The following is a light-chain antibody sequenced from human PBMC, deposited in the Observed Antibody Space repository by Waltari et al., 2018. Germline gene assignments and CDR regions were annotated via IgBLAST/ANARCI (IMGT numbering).Light chain of an antibody. J-gene: IGKJ4*01. CDR2: NAS. CDR3: QQYHDWPLT. Sequence: ENVMTQSPAILSVSPGERATLSCRASQSVGHYLAWYQHQPGQAPRLLSHNASPRLTGIPARFSGSGSGTEFTLTISSLQSEDSALYYCQQYHDWPLTFGGGTRVEIK. V-gene: IGKV3D-15*01. CDR1: QSVGHY.